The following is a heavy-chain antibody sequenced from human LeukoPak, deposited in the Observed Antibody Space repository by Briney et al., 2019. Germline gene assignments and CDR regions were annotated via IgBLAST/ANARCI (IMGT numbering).Heavy chain of an antibody. CDR3: AKSRSGSANWALRIFDN. D-gene: IGHD1-1*01. J-gene: IGHJ4*02. CDR2: ISPGGGTT. V-gene: IGHV3-23*01. Sequence: GGSLRLSCAVSGFAFGGEAMSWVRQSPARGLEWVASISPGGGTTYYADYVKGRFTISRDNSNNSLFVQMNSLRAEDTAVYFCAKSRSGSANWALRIFDNWGQGTLVTVSS. CDR1: GFAFGGEA.